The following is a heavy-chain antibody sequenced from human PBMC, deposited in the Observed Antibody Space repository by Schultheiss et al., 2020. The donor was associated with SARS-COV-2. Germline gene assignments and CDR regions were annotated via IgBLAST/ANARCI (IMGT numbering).Heavy chain of an antibody. D-gene: IGHD3-22*01. CDR2: IWYDGSEV. Sequence: GGSLRLSCAASGFTFSDYYMSWIRQAPGKGLEWVAVIWYDGSEVYYSDSVKGRFTISRDNSKNTLYLQMNSLRAEDTAVYYCARDRYYYDSSGYYGDAFDIWGQGTMVTVSS. CDR3: ARDRYYYDSSGYYGDAFDI. J-gene: IGHJ3*02. V-gene: IGHV3-33*08. CDR1: GFTFSDYY.